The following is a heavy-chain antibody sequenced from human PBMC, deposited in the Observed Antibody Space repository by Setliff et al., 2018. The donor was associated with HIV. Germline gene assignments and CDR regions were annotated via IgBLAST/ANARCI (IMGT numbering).Heavy chain of an antibody. CDR2: MSGSDNTT. Sequence: PGGSLRLSCAASGFTFSGSAIHWVRQAPGKGLEWVAGMSGSDNTTFYADSVKGRFTVSRDNSKKTLYMVMDSLRAEDTAVYYCSRVGTLINNPWDYFDYWGQGTLVTVS. J-gene: IGHJ4*02. CDR3: SRVGTLINNPWDYFDY. D-gene: IGHD1-7*01. CDR1: GFTFSGSA. V-gene: IGHV3-23*01.